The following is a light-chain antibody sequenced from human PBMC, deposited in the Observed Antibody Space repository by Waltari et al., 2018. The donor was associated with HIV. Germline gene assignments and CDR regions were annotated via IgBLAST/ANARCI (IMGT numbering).Light chain of an antibody. V-gene: IGKV3-11*01. J-gene: IGKJ4*01. Sequence: IALTQSPATLSLSPGARATLSCRASQGVSSYLAWYQQKPGQAPSLLIYDASNRATGVPARFSGSGSGTDFTLTISSLEPEDFAVYYCQQRSNWPTFGGGTKVEIK. CDR2: DAS. CDR3: QQRSNWPT. CDR1: QGVSSY.